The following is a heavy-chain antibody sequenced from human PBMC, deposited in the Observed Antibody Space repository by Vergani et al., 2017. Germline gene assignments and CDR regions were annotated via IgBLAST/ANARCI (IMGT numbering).Heavy chain of an antibody. J-gene: IGHJ4*02. CDR2: IRSKNDGGTA. CDR1: GYTLTELS. Sequence: QVQLVQSGAEVKKPGASVKVSCKVSGYTLTELSMHWVRQAPGKGLEWIGRIRSKNDGGTADYAAPLKGRFTISRDDSKDSAFLLVNNLKTEDTAVYFCYTDYHDYWGQGTLVTVSS. D-gene: IGHD2-2*02. V-gene: IGHV1-24*01. CDR3: YTDYHDY.